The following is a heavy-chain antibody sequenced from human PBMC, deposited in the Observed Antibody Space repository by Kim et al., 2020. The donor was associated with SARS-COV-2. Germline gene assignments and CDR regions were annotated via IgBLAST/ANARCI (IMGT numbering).Heavy chain of an antibody. CDR3: ARADYHFDSSGYYKEPFDF. CDR2: ISSSSNI. CDR1: GVTFGSAT. D-gene: IGHD3-22*01. V-gene: IGHV3-21*01. J-gene: IGHJ4*02. Sequence: GGSLRLSCAASGVTFGSATMIWVCQAPGKGLEWVSSISSSSNISFADSVQGRFTISRDNAKKSLYLQMNSLRAEDTAVYYCARADYHFDSSGYYKEPFDFWGRGTLVTVSS.